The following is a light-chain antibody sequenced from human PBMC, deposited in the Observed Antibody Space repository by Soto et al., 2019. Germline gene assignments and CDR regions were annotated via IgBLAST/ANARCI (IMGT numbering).Light chain of an antibody. J-gene: IGKJ3*01. CDR1: QGISSS. CDR2: TAS. Sequence: IPLTQSPSPLSASVGDRVTITCPASQGISSSLAWYQQKPGKAPKLLIYTASTLQSGVPSRFSGSGSGTDFTLTISSLQPEDFATDFCQQLNSYPLTFGPGTKVDIK. V-gene: IGKV1-9*01. CDR3: QQLNSYPLT.